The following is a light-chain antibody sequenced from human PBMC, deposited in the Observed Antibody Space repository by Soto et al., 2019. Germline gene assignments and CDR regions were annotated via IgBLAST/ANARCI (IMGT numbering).Light chain of an antibody. CDR2: DVS. CDR3: SSYTSSSTLGV. CDR1: SSDVGGYNY. Sequence: HSALTQPASVSGSPGQSITICCTGTSSDVGGYNYVSWYQQHPGKAPKLMIYDVSNRPSGVSNRFSGSKSGNTASLTISGLQAEDEADYYCSSYTSSSTLGVFGTGTKVTVL. J-gene: IGLJ1*01. V-gene: IGLV2-14*01.